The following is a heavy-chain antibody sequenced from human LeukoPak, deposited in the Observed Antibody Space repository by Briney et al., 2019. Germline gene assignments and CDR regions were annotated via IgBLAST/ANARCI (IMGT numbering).Heavy chain of an antibody. Sequence: SETLSLTCAVSGGSISSSNWWSWVRQPPGKGLEWIGEIYHSGSTNYNRSLKSRVTISVDKSKNQFSLKLSSVTAADTAVYYCASVPDYDILTGYSPYYFDYWGQGALVTVSS. J-gene: IGHJ4*02. CDR2: IYHSGST. D-gene: IGHD3-9*01. V-gene: IGHV4-4*02. CDR1: GGSISSSNW. CDR3: ASVPDYDILTGYSPYYFDY.